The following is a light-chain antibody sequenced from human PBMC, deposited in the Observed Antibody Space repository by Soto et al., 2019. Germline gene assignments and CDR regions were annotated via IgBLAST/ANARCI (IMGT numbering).Light chain of an antibody. J-gene: IGKJ5*01. Sequence: IILTQSPGTLSLSTEERVTLSCRASQSVTTRLAWYQHKPGQAPRLLMSGASSRASGVPVRFSGSGSGTDFTLTISRLEPEDFALYYCQQYGGSPITFGLGTRL. V-gene: IGKV3-20*01. CDR2: GAS. CDR3: QQYGGSPIT. CDR1: QSVTTR.